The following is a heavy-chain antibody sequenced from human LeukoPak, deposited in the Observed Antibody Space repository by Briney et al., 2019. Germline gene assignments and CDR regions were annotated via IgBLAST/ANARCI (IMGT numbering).Heavy chain of an antibody. D-gene: IGHD1-26*01. CDR3: TRDPGSI. V-gene: IGHV3-7*04. CDR2: IKSDGSEK. J-gene: IGHJ4*02. Sequence: GGSLRLSCEASGFTFSNYWMTWVRQAPGKGLEWVANIKSDGSEKFYVDSVRGRFTISRDNAKNSLFLQMNSLRVEDTAVYYCTRDPGSIGGQGTLVTVSS. CDR1: GFTFSNYW.